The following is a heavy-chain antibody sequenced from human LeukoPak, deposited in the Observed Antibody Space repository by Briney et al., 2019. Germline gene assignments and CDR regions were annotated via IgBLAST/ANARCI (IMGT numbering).Heavy chain of an antibody. D-gene: IGHD3-3*01. Sequence: GGSLRLSCAASGFTFSTYSMNWVRQAPGKGLEWVANIKQDGSEKYYVDSVKGRFTISRDNAKNSLYLQMNSLRAEDTAVYYCARDKGGYFTSGEVDYWGQGTLVTVSS. V-gene: IGHV3-7*01. CDR3: ARDKGGYFTSGEVDY. J-gene: IGHJ4*02. CDR1: GFTFSTYS. CDR2: IKQDGSEK.